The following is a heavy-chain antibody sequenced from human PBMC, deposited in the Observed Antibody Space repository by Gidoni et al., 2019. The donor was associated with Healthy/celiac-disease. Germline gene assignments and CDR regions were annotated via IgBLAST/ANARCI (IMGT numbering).Heavy chain of an antibody. CDR1: GGSISSGAYY. D-gene: IGHD2-2*01. V-gene: IGHV4-31*03. CDR3: ARSAPYCSSTSCKPKNWFDP. CDR2: IYYSGST. J-gene: IGHJ5*02. Sequence: QVQLQESGPGLVKPSQPLSLTCTVSGGSISSGAYYWSWIRQHPGKGLEWNGYIYYSGSTYYNPSLKSRVTISVDTSKNQFSRKLSSATAADTAVYYCARSAPYCSSTSCKPKNWFDPWGQGTLVTVSS.